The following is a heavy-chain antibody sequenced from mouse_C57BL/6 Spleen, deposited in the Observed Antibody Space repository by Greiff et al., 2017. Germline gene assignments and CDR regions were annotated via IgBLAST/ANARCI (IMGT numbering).Heavy chain of an antibody. D-gene: IGHD2-5*01. V-gene: IGHV1-64*01. CDR3: GYSNSLCGIAY. CDR2: IHPSSGST. Sequence: QVQLKQPGAELVKPGASVKLSCTASGYTFTSYWMHWVQQRPGQGLEWIGMIHPSSGSTNYTETFKSKATLTVDKSSSTAYMQLSSLTSADSAVYDSGYSNSLCGIAYWGQGTLVTVSA. CDR1: GYTFTSYW. J-gene: IGHJ3*01.